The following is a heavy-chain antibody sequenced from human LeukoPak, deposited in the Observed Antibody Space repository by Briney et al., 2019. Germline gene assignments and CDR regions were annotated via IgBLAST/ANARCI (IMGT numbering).Heavy chain of an antibody. CDR3: ARALDYGFYYYGMDV. D-gene: IGHD4-17*01. Sequence: PGGSLRLSCAASGLTFSSYGMHWVRQAPGKGLEWVAVIWYDGSNKYYADSVKGRFTISRDNSKNTLYLQMNSLRAEDTAVYYCARALDYGFYYYGMDVWGQGTTVTVSS. V-gene: IGHV3-33*01. CDR2: IWYDGSNK. CDR1: GLTFSSYG. J-gene: IGHJ6*02.